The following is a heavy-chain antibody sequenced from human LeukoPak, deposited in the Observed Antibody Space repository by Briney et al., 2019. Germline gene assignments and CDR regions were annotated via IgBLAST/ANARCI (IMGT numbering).Heavy chain of an antibody. Sequence: ASVKVSCKASGYTFTGYYMHWVRQAPGQGLEWMGWINPNSGGTNYAQKFQGRVTMTRDTSISTAYMELSRLRSDDTAVYYYAREKGRTDYYYYYYMDVWGKGTTVTVSS. D-gene: IGHD1-14*01. CDR2: INPNSGGT. V-gene: IGHV1-2*02. J-gene: IGHJ6*03. CDR3: AREKGRTDYYYYYYMDV. CDR1: GYTFTGYY.